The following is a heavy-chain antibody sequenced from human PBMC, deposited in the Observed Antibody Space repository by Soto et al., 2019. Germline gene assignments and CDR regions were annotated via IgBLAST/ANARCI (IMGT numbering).Heavy chain of an antibody. V-gene: IGHV1-18*01. CDR2: ISAYNGNS. J-gene: IGHJ4*02. CDR3: ARAGKYYDASGYAN. Sequence: QGKLVQSGAEVKKPGAAIKVSCKASGYSFATSGMTWVRQAPGQGLEWVVWISAYNGNSNYDQNLQDRVTMTTDTSPTTDYLELRNLRSDDSAVYYCARAGKYYDASGYANWGQGPLVTVSS. CDR1: GYSFATSG. D-gene: IGHD3-22*01.